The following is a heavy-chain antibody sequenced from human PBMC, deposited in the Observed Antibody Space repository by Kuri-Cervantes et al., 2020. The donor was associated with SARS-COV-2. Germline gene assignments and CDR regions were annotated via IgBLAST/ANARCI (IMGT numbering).Heavy chain of an antibody. V-gene: IGHV3-48*03. CDR3: ARDGLWFGELY. J-gene: IGHJ4*02. CDR1: GFTFSSYE. D-gene: IGHD3-10*01. CDR2: ISSSGSTI. Sequence: GESLKISCAASGFTFSSYEMNWVRQAPGRGLEWVSYISSSGSTIYYANSVKGRFTISRDNAKTSLYLQMNSLRAEDTYVYYCARDGLWFGELYWGQGTRVTVSS.